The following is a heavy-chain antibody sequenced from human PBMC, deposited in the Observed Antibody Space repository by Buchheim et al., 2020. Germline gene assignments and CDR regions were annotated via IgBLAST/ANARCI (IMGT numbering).Heavy chain of an antibody. CDR1: GFTFSKSA. Sequence: EVQLLASGGGFVRAGGSLRLSCAASGFTFSKSAMSWVRQAPGKGLEWVSAISEDGGRTYYADSVEGRFTISRDNSKNTLYLQMNSLRAEDTAIYYCVKEALGYSYADYWGQGTL. V-gene: IGHV3-23*01. CDR2: ISEDGGRT. CDR3: VKEALGYSYADY. D-gene: IGHD5-18*01. J-gene: IGHJ4*02.